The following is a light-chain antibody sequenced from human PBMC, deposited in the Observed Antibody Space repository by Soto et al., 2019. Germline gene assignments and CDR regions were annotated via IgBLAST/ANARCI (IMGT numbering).Light chain of an antibody. Sequence: QSALTQPASVSGSPGQSIAISCTGTSSDVGAFNYVSWYQQHPGKAPKFMMFDVSSRPSGVSDRFSGSKSGNTASLTISGLQTEDEADYYCASYTTSSTYVFGTGTKLTVL. CDR2: DVS. CDR1: SSDVGAFNY. J-gene: IGLJ1*01. V-gene: IGLV2-14*03. CDR3: ASYTTSSTYV.